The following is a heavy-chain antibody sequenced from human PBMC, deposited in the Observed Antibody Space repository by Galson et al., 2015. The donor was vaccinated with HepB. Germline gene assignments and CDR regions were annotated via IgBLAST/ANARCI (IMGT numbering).Heavy chain of an antibody. Sequence: QSGAEVKKPGEFLKISCKGSGYSFTSYWIGWVRQMPGKGLEWMGIIYPGDSDTRYSPSFQGQVTISADKSISTAYLQWSSLKASDTAMYYCARSSDYYDSSGQFDYWGQGTLVTVSS. V-gene: IGHV5-51*03. D-gene: IGHD3-22*01. CDR2: IYPGDSDT. J-gene: IGHJ4*02. CDR1: GYSFTSYW. CDR3: ARSSDYYDSSGQFDY.